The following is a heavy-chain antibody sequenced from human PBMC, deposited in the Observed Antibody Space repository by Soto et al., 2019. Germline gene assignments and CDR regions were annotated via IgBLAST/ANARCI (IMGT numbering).Heavy chain of an antibody. V-gene: IGHV3-23*01. CDR2: IRASGGST. CDR1: GFTFSSYA. D-gene: IGHD3-16*02. J-gene: IGHJ4*02. Sequence: GGFLRLSCAASGFTFSSYAMSWVRQAPGKGLEWVSTIRASGGSTYYADSVKGRFTISRDNSKNTLYLQMNSLRAEDTAVYYCAKGGYTSYFDYWGQGALVTVSS. CDR3: AKGGYTSYFDY.